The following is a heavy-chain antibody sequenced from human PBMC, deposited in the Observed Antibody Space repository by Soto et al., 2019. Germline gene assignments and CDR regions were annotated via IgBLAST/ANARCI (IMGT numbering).Heavy chain of an antibody. CDR1: GYSFSSDW. Sequence: GESLKISCKGSGYSFSSDWIGWVRQMPGKGLEWMGIIYPGDSDTRYSPSFQGQVTISADKSISTAYLQWSSLKASDTAMYYCARPVLCSGGSCYLEGFDYWGQGTLVTVSS. CDR3: ARPVLCSGGSCYLEGFDY. J-gene: IGHJ4*02. V-gene: IGHV5-51*01. D-gene: IGHD2-15*01. CDR2: IYPGDSDT.